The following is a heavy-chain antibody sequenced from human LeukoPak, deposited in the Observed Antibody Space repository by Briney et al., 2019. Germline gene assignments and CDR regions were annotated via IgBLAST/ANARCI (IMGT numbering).Heavy chain of an antibody. J-gene: IGHJ3*02. Sequence: ASVKVSCKASGYTFTSYDINWVRQATGQGLEWMGWMNPNSGNTGYAQKFQGRVTMTRNTSISTAYMELSSLRSEDTAVYYCARGSLGIAAAWSAFDIWGQGTMVTVSS. V-gene: IGHV1-8*01. CDR1: GYTFTSYD. D-gene: IGHD6-13*01. CDR2: MNPNSGNT. CDR3: ARGSLGIAAAWSAFDI.